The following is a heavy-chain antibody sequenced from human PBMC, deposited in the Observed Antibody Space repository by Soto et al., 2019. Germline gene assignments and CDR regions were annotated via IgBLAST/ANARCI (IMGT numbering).Heavy chain of an antibody. D-gene: IGHD3-9*01. V-gene: IGHV3-11*01. Sequence: QEQLVESGGDLVKPGGSLRLSCKASGFSFSEYYMNWIRQAPGKGLEWVSYIHGGGNTINYADSVTGRFTISRDNSKSSLLLHMDSLRFEDTAVYDCARGLRLAFAAFDVWGQGTVVTVSS. CDR1: GFSFSEYY. CDR2: IHGGGNTI. CDR3: ARGLRLAFAAFDV. J-gene: IGHJ3*01.